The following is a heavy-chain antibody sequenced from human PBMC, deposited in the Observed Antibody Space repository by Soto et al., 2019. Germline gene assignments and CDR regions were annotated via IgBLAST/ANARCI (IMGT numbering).Heavy chain of an antibody. CDR2: TYSGGTT. CDR1: GFTISTNY. CDR3: ARDLKY. Sequence: GGSLRLSCAASGFTISTNYMSWVRQSPGKGLEWISVTYSGGTTYNADSVKGRFTISTDNSKNTLHLQMNSLRAEDTAVYYCARDLKYWGQGTLVTVSS. J-gene: IGHJ4*02. V-gene: IGHV3-66*01.